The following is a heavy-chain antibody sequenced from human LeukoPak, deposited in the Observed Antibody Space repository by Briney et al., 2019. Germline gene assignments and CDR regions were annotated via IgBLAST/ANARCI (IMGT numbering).Heavy chain of an antibody. CDR2: IYYSGST. V-gene: IGHV4-59*01. CDR3: ARDRGPDCSGGSCWDY. CDR1: GGSISNYY. D-gene: IGHD2-15*01. Sequence: SETLSLTYTVSGGSISNYYWSWIRQPPGKGLEWIGYIYYSGSTNFNPSLKSRVTISVDTSKNQFSLSLSSVTAADTAVYYCARDRGPDCSGGSCWDYWGQGTLVTVSS. J-gene: IGHJ4*02.